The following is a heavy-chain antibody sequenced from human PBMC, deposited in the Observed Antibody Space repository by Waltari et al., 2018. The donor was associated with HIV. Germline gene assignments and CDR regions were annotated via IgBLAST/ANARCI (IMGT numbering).Heavy chain of an antibody. D-gene: IGHD2-2*01. CDR2: INHSGST. J-gene: IGHJ5*02. CDR1: GGSFSGYY. CDR3: AREGSSDPNWFDP. Sequence: QVQLQQWGAGLLKPSETLSLTCAVYGGSFSGYYWGWIRQPPGKGLEWIGEINHSGSTNYNPSPKSRVTISVDTSKNQFSLMLSSVTAADTSVYYCAREGSSDPNWFDPWGQGTLVTVSS. V-gene: IGHV4-34*01.